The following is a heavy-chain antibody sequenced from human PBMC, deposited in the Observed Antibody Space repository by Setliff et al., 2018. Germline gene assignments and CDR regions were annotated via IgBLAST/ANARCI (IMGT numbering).Heavy chain of an antibody. J-gene: IGHJ5*02. CDR1: GTSINSYY. CDR3: ARAHTWSLPNDNSGYPGWCDP. V-gene: IGHV4-4*08. Sequence: SETLSLTCTVSGTSINSYYWTWIRQSPGKGLEWIGFVYSNGNKDYNPSLKSRVAFSVDTSQNHVSLKLSSVTAADTAVYYCARAHTWSLPNDNSGYPGWCDPWGQGTLVTAPQ. D-gene: IGHD3-22*01. CDR2: VYSNGNK.